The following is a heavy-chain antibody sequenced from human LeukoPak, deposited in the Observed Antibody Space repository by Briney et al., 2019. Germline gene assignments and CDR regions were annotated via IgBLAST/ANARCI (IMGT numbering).Heavy chain of an antibody. CDR3: ARDRGYDFWSGYSSYMDV. CDR1: GYTFTGYY. CDR2: INPNSGGT. V-gene: IGHV1-2*02. Sequence: ASVKVSCKASGYTFTGYYMHWVRQAPGQGLEWMGWINPNSGGTNYAQKFQGRVTMTRDTSISTAYMELSRLRSDDTAVYYCARDRGYDFWSGYSSYMDVWGKGTTVTVSS. J-gene: IGHJ6*03. D-gene: IGHD3-3*01.